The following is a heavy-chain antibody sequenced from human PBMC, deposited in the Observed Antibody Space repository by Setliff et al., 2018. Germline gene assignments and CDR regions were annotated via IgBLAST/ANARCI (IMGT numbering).Heavy chain of an antibody. CDR3: ARVFSGYSPDYYFYMDV. Sequence: GGSLRLSCAASGFIFSDYYMTWIRQAPGKGLEWVSYITSSGTTTFNADSVKGRFTISRDNAKNTLYLQMNSLRAEDTAVYHCARVFSGYSPDYYFYMDVWGKGTTVTVS. V-gene: IGHV3-11*04. CDR1: GFIFSDYY. CDR2: ITSSGTTT. D-gene: IGHD5-18*01. J-gene: IGHJ6*03.